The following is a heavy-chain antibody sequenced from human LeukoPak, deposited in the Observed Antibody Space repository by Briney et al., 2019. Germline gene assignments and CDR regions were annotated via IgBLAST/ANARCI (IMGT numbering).Heavy chain of an antibody. V-gene: IGHV3-48*01. CDR1: GFTFSTYS. CDR2: ISSGSSTI. CDR3: ARDRRAYGDYYFDY. J-gene: IGHJ4*02. Sequence: GGSLRLSCAASGFTFSTYSMNWVRRAPGKGLEWVSYISSGSSTINYADSVKGRFTISRDNAKNSLYLQMNNLRVEDTAVYSCARDRRAYGDYYFDYWGQGTLVTVSS. D-gene: IGHD4-17*01.